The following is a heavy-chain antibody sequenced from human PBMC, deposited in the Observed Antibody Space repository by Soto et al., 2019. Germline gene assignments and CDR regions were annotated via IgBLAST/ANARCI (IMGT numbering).Heavy chain of an antibody. CDR3: GRGGRQWLVTCDGNY. D-gene: IGHD6-19*01. Sequence: VQLVESGGGVVQPGRSLRLSCAASGFTFSDYAMHWVRQAPGKGLEWVAVVSHDGRNTHYADSVKGRFTISRDSSKNRVSLEMSSLRAEDTAVYYCGRGGRQWLVTCDGNYWGEGALVTVSS. V-gene: IGHV3-30*03. CDR2: VSHDGRNT. J-gene: IGHJ4*02. CDR1: GFTFSDYA.